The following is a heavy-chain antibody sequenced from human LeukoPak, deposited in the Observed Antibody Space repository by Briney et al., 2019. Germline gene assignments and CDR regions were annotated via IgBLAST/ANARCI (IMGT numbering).Heavy chain of an antibody. D-gene: IGHD1-7*01. CDR2: ISSSSSYI. J-gene: IGHJ5*02. V-gene: IGHV3-21*01. CDR3: ARDLRGPGRLELLARWFDP. Sequence: TGGSLRLSCAASGFTFSSYSMNWVRQAPGKGREWVSSISSSSSYIYYADSVKGRFTISRDNAKNSLYLQMNSLRAEDTAVYYCARDLRGPGRLELLARWFDPWGQGTLVTVSS. CDR1: GFTFSSYS.